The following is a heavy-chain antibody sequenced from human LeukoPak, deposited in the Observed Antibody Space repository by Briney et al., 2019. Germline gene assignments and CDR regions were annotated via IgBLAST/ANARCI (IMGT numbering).Heavy chain of an antibody. D-gene: IGHD2-2*01. J-gene: IGHJ4*02. V-gene: IGHV4-30-4*01. CDR1: GGSISSGDYY. CDR3: ARAHLPAATEYYFDY. Sequence: SQTLSLTCTVSGGSISSGDYYWSWIRQPPGKGLEWIGYIYYSGSTYYNPSLKSRVTISVDTSKNQFSLKLSSVTAADTAVYYCARAHLPAATEYYFDYWGQGTLVTVSS. CDR2: IYYSGST.